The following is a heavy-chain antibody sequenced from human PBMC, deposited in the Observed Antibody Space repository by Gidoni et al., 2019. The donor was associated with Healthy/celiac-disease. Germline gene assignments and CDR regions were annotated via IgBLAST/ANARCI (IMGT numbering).Heavy chain of an antibody. CDR3: ARDVIYSGYELNWYFDL. CDR2: INWNGGST. D-gene: IGHD5-12*01. CDR1: GFTFDDYG. V-gene: IGHV3-20*01. J-gene: IGHJ2*01. Sequence: EVQLVESGGGVVRPGGSLRLSCAASGFTFDDYGMSWVRQAPGKGLEWVSGINWNGGSTGYADSVKGRFTISRDNAKNSLYLQMNSLRAEDTALYHCARDVIYSGYELNWYFDLWGRGTLVTVSS.